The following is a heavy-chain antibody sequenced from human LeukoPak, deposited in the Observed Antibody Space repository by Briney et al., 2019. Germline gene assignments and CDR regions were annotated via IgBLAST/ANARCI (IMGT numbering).Heavy chain of an antibody. CDR2: IKRDGSEK. CDR3: ARDLRGGHFDY. V-gene: IGHV3-7*01. D-gene: IGHD2-15*01. CDR1: GFTFSDYW. J-gene: IGHJ4*02. Sequence: PGGSLRLSCAASGFTFSDYWMSWIRQAPGKGLEWVANIKRDGSEKNYEDSVRGRFTISRDNAENSLYLQMDSLRAEDTAVYYCARDLRGGHFDYWGQGTLVTVSS.